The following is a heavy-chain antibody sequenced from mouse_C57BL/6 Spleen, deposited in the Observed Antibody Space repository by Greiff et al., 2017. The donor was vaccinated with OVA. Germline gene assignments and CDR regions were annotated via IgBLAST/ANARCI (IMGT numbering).Heavy chain of an antibody. J-gene: IGHJ4*01. Sequence: VQLQQPGAELVKPGASVTLSCKASGYTFPSYWMHWVQPRPGRGLEWIGRIDPNSGGTKYNEKFKSKATLTVDKPSSTAYMQLSSLTSEDSAVYYCANSNYPYYAMDYWGQGTSVTVSS. CDR3: ANSNYPYYAMDY. D-gene: IGHD2-5*01. CDR1: GYTFPSYW. V-gene: IGHV1-72*01. CDR2: IDPNSGGT.